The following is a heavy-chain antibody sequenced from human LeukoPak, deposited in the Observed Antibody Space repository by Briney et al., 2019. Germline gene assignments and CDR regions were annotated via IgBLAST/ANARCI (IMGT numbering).Heavy chain of an antibody. J-gene: IGHJ5*02. D-gene: IGHD2-15*01. CDR1: GDSMSRNVFV. V-gene: IGHV4-39*01. Sequence: SETLSLTCSVSGDSMSRNVFVWGWIRQTPGKGLEYIGSIGYTGATHYNPSLKSRVTISIDTSKTQFYLKVTSVTAADTGVYFCARRLDDFVDGEGLHHWFDPWGQGTLVTVSS. CDR2: IGYTGAT. CDR3: ARRLDDFVDGEGLHHWFDP.